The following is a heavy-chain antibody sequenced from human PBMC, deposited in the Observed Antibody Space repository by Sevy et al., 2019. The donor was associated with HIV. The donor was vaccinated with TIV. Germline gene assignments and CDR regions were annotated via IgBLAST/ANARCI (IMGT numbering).Heavy chain of an antibody. CDR1: GFTFSDYW. J-gene: IGHJ4*02. CDR2: IKQDGSKK. CDR3: ARLKLHYDPYYFDL. Sequence: GGSLRLSCAASGFTFSDYWMSWVRQAPEKGLEWVANIKQDGSKKYYVDSIKGRLIVSRDNAKKSLYLEMSSLRAEDTAVYYCARLKLHYDPYYFDLWGQGTLVTVSS. V-gene: IGHV3-7*01. D-gene: IGHD3-16*01.